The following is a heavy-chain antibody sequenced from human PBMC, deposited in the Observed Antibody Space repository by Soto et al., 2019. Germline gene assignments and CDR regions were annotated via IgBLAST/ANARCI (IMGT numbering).Heavy chain of an antibody. V-gene: IGHV4-34*01. J-gene: IGHJ6*03. Sequence: QVQLQQWGAGLLKPSETLSLTCAVYGGSFSGYYWSWIRQPPGKGPEWIGEINHSGSTNYNPSLKSRVTISVDTSKNQFSLTLSSVTAADTAVYYCARGWGYCSGGSCYKDYCYYMDVWGKGTTVTVSS. D-gene: IGHD2-15*01. CDR1: GGSFSGYY. CDR2: INHSGST. CDR3: ARGWGYCSGGSCYKDYCYYMDV.